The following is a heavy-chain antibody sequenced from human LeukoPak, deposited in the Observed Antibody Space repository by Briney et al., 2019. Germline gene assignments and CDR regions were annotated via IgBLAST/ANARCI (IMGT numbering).Heavy chain of an antibody. D-gene: IGHD1-7*01. CDR3: ARAQRNYGSRAFDY. J-gene: IGHJ4*02. Sequence: SETLSLTCAVYGGSFSGYYWSWIRQPPGKVLEWIGEINHSGSTNYNPSLKSRVTISVDTSKNQFSLKLSSVTAADTAVYYCARAQRNYGSRAFDYWGQGTLVTASS. CDR1: GGSFSGYY. V-gene: IGHV4-34*01. CDR2: INHSGST.